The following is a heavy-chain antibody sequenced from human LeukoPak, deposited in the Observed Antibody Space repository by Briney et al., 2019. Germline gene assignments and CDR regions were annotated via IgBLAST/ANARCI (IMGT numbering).Heavy chain of an antibody. J-gene: IGHJ4*02. CDR1: GGSISSYY. D-gene: IGHD3-3*01. Sequence: SETLSLTCTVSGGSISSYYWSWIRQPPGKGLEWIGYIYYSGSTNYNPSLKSRVTISVDTSKNQFSLKLSSVTAADTAVYYCARHEYDFWSGYSYYFDYWGQGTLVTVSS. CDR3: ARHEYDFWSGYSYYFDY. CDR2: IYYSGST. V-gene: IGHV4-59*08.